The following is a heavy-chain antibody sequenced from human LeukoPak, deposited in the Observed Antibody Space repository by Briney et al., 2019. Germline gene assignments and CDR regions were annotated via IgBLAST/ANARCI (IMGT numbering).Heavy chain of an antibody. CDR3: AKGLSGSWYPDAFDI. Sequence: PGGSLRLSCAASGFTFSSYGMHWVRQAPGKGLEWVAFIRYDGSNKYYADSVKGRFTISRDNSKNTLYLQMNSLRAEDMALYYCAKGLSGSWYPDAFDIWGQGTMVTVSS. CDR2: IRYDGSNK. D-gene: IGHD6-13*01. CDR1: GFTFSSYG. J-gene: IGHJ3*02. V-gene: IGHV3-30*02.